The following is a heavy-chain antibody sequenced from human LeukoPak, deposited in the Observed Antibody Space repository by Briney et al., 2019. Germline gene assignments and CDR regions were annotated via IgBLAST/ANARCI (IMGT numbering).Heavy chain of an antibody. V-gene: IGHV4-59*08. CDR3: ARPVDVGATWAPLGS. Sequence: PSETLSLTCTVSGGSISSFYWSWIRQSPGKGLEWIGYTHYSGSTNYNPSLRSRVIISVETSKNQLFLKMSSVTAADTATYYCARPVDVGATWAPLGSWGQGTLVTVSS. J-gene: IGHJ5*02. CDR1: GGSISSFY. D-gene: IGHD1-26*01. CDR2: THYSGST.